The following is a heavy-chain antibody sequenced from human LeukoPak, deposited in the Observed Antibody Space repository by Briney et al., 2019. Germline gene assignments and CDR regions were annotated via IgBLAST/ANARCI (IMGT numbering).Heavy chain of an antibody. CDR1: GFTFSSYA. CDR3: AGAMRYYDLLTSYPAGNGMDV. CDR2: ISYDGGHE. Sequence: PGGSLRLSCAVFGFTFSSYAMHWVRQAPGKGLEWVAVISYDGGHESYADSVKGRFTISRDNSKSTLFLQMNSLRAEDTAVYYCAGAMRYYDLLTSYPAGNGMDVWGQGTTVTVSS. J-gene: IGHJ6*02. V-gene: IGHV3-30*04. D-gene: IGHD3-9*01.